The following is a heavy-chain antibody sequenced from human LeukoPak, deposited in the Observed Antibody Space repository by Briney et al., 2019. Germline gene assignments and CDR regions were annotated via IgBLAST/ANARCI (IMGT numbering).Heavy chain of an antibody. CDR2: MNPINGNT. D-gene: IGHD3-10*01. Sequence: GASVKVSCKASGFTLTNYDINWVRQAPGQGLEWMGWMNPINGNTGYARKFQGRVTTTRDTSISTAYMELRSLTSEDTAIYYCVRDGEGVAISVNFWFDPWGQGTLVTVSS. V-gene: IGHV1-8*01. J-gene: IGHJ5*02. CDR3: VRDGEGVAISVNFWFDP. CDR1: GFTLTNYD.